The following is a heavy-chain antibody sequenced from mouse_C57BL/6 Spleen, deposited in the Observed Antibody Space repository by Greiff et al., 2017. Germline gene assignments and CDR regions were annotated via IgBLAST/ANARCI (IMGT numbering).Heavy chain of an antibody. D-gene: IGHD1-1*01. CDR1: GYTFTGYW. J-gene: IGHJ4*01. Sequence: QVQLQQPGAELVKPGASVKLSCKASGYTFTGYWMQWVKQRPGQGLEWIGEIDPSDSYTNYNQKFKGKATLTTDTSYSTAYMQLSSLTAEDSSVYYCARYYYGLYCAMDFWGQGTSVTVSS. CDR3: ARYYYGLYCAMDF. V-gene: IGHV1-50*01. CDR2: IDPSDSYT.